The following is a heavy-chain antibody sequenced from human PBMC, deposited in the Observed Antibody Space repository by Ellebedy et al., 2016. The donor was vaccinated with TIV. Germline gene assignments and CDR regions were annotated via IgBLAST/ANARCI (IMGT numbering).Heavy chain of an antibody. V-gene: IGHV2-5*02. Sequence: SGPTLVKPTQTLTLTCSFSGFSLTTNGVGVAWIRQPPGKALEWVAVVYWDDDKLYIPSLKRRLSIARDTANNQVVLTMTNVDPVDTATYYCARHYSGDSYGGFYLDYWGQGTLVTVSS. CDR1: GFSLTTNGVG. CDR2: VYWDDDK. CDR3: ARHYSGDSYGGFYLDY. J-gene: IGHJ4*02. D-gene: IGHD2-21*02.